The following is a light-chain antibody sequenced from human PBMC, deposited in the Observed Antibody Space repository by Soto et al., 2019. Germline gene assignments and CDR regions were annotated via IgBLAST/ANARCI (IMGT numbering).Light chain of an antibody. Sequence: DIQMTQSPSTLSASVGDRVTINCRASQSIGRWLAWYQQKPGKAPKVLIYDVSTLESGVPSRFSGGVSGTEFTLTITSLQPDDFATYYCQEYTTYSRTFGQGTKVDIK. J-gene: IGKJ1*01. V-gene: IGKV1-5*01. CDR3: QEYTTYSRT. CDR2: DVS. CDR1: QSIGRW.